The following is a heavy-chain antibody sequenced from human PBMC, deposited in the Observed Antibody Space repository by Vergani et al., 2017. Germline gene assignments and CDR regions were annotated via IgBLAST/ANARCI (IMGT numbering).Heavy chain of an antibody. J-gene: IGHJ6*02. CDR1: GGSISSYY. CDR2: IYYSGST. V-gene: IGHV4-59*08. Sequence: QVQLQESGPGLVKPSETLSLTCTVSGGSISSYYWSWIRQPPGKGLEWIGYIYYSGSTNYNPSLKSRVTISVDTSKNQFSLKLSSVTAADTAVYYCARHINYYGMDVWGQGTTVTVSS. CDR3: ARHINYYGMDV.